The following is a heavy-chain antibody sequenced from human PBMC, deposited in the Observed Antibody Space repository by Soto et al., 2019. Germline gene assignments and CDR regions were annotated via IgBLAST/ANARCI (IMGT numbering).Heavy chain of an antibody. J-gene: IGHJ2*01. V-gene: IGHV4-31*03. CDR2: IYYSGST. Sequence: LSLTCTVSGGSISSGGYYWSWIRQHPGKGLEWIGYIYYSGSTYYNPSLKSRVTISVDTSKNQFSLKLSSVTAADTAVYYCARVVSGLLWFGELTSSYWYFDLWGRGTLVTVSS. CDR3: ARVVSGLLWFGELTSSYWYFDL. D-gene: IGHD3-10*01. CDR1: GGSISSGGYY.